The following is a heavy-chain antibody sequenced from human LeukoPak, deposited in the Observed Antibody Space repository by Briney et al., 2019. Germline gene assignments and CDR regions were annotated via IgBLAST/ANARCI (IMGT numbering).Heavy chain of an antibody. J-gene: IGHJ6*03. CDR1: GFTFSSYG. D-gene: IGHD4-17*01. Sequence: PGGSLRLSWAASGFTFSSYGMSWGRQAPGKGLEWVANIKQDGSEKYYVDSVKGRFTISRENAKNSLYLQMNSLRAEDTAVYYCARTTVNYYYMDVWGKGTTVTISS. CDR2: IKQDGSEK. V-gene: IGHV3-7*01. CDR3: ARTTVNYYYMDV.